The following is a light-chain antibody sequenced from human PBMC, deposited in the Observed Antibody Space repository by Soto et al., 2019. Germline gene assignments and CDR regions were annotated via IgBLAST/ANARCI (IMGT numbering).Light chain of an antibody. J-gene: IGKJ1*01. Sequence: EIVMTQSPATLSVSPGERATLSCRASQSVSSNLAWYQQKPAQAPRLLIYDASTRATGIPARFSGSGSGTEFTLTISSLQSEDFAVYYCQQYNNWPWTFGQGTKVDIK. CDR2: DAS. CDR1: QSVSSN. CDR3: QQYNNWPWT. V-gene: IGKV3-15*01.